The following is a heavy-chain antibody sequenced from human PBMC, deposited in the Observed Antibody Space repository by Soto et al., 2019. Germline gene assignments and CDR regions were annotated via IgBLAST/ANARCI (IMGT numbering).Heavy chain of an antibody. CDR2: IYSSGTT. CDR1: GGSISSGGYS. V-gene: IGHV4-31*03. Sequence: QVQLQESGPGLVKPSQTLSLTCTVSGGSISSGGYSWNWIRQHPGKGLEWIGYIYSSGTTYYNPSLRSRLIISIDTSQNLFSLKLSSVTAADSTVYFCAREEAVRIERRFDSWGQGTLVTVSS. CDR3: AREEAVRIERRFDS. D-gene: IGHD2-15*01. J-gene: IGHJ5*01.